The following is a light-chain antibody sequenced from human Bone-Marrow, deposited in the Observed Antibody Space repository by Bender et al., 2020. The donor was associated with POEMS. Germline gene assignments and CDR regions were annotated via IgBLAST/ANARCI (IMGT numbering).Light chain of an antibody. CDR2: NNS. Sequence: QSVLTQPHSASGTPGQRVTISCSGSSSKFGSYPVNWYQQLPGAAPKLVIFNNSQRPSGVPDRFSGSNSGTSASLAISGLRSADEADFFCAKWDDSLNGWVFGGGTKLTVL. CDR1: SSKFGSYP. J-gene: IGLJ3*02. V-gene: IGLV1-44*01. CDR3: AKWDDSLNGWV.